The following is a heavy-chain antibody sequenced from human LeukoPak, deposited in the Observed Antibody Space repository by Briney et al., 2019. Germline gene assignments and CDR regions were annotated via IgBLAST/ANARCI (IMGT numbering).Heavy chain of an antibody. J-gene: IGHJ5*02. V-gene: IGHV3-21*01. D-gene: IGHD3-22*01. CDR2: ISSSSSYI. CDR3: AREPYDSSGYYT. Sequence: GGSLRLSCAASGFTVSSNYMSWVRQAPGKGLEWVSSISSSSSYIYYADSVKGRFTISRDNAKNSLYLQMNSLRAEDTAVYYCAREPYDSSGYYTWGQGTLVTVSS. CDR1: GFTVSSNY.